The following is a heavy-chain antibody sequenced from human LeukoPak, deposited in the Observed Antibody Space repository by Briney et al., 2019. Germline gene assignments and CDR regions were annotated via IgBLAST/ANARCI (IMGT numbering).Heavy chain of an antibody. J-gene: IGHJ3*01. Sequence: SETLPLTCTVSGGSISSYYWSWIRQPAGKGLELIGRIYASGSTNYNPSLKSRVTMSVDTSENQFSLKLSSVTAADTAVYYCARSRCYNCAFDFWGQGTMVTVSS. D-gene: IGHD2-2*02. CDR2: IYASGST. CDR3: ARSRCYNCAFDF. CDR1: GGSISSYY. V-gene: IGHV4-4*07.